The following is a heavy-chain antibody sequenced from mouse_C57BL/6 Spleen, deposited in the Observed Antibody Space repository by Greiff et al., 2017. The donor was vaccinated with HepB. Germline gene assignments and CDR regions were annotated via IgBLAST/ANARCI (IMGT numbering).Heavy chain of an antibody. CDR3: ARWEVSRGYYAMDY. D-gene: IGHD2-10*02. V-gene: IGHV1-7*01. CDR2: INPSSGYT. Sequence: VQVVESGAELAKPGASVKLSCKASGYTFTSYWMHWVKQRPGQGLEWIGYINPSSGYTKYNQKFKDKATLTADKSSSTAYMQLSSLTYEDSAVYYCARWEVSRGYYAMDYWGQGTSVTVSS. J-gene: IGHJ4*01. CDR1: GYTFTSYW.